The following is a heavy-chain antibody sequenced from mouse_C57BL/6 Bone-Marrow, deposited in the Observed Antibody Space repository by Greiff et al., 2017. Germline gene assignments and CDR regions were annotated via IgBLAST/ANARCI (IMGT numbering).Heavy chain of an antibody. D-gene: IGHD2-3*01. V-gene: IGHV1-54*01. J-gene: IGHJ3*01. CDR3: ARCYDGYYGFAY. CDR2: INPGSGGT. Sequence: QVQLQQSGAELVRPGTSVKVSCKASGYAFTNYLIEWVKQRPGQGLEWIGVINPGSGGTNYNEKFKGKATLTADKSSSTAYMQLSSLTSEDSAVYFCARCYDGYYGFAYWGQGTLVTVSA. CDR1: GYAFTNYL.